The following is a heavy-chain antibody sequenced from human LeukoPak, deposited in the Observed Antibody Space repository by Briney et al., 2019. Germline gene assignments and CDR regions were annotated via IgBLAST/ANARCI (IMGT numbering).Heavy chain of an antibody. CDR3: ARDPGDIVVVPVAIPDY. CDR2: IKQDGSEK. V-gene: IGHV3-7*01. D-gene: IGHD2-2*02. Sequence: SGGSLRLSCAASGFTFSSYWMSWVRQAPGKGLEWVANIKQDGSEKYYVDSVKGRFTISRDNAKNSLYLQMNSLRAEDTAVYYCARDPGDIVVVPVAIPDYWGQGTLVTVSS. J-gene: IGHJ4*02. CDR1: GFTFSSYW.